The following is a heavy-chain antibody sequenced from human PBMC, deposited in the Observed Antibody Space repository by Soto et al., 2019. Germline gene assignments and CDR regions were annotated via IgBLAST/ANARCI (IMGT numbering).Heavy chain of an antibody. Sequence: QLQLQESGPGLVKPSETLSLTCTVSGGSISSSSYYWGWIRQPPGKGLEWIGSIYYSGGTYYNPSLKRRVTIAVDTSKNQFSLKLSSVTAADTAVYYCARPWNYYGSGSSWFDPWGQGTLVTVSS. D-gene: IGHD3-10*01. CDR2: IYYSGGT. CDR3: ARPWNYYGSGSSWFDP. CDR1: GGSISSSSYY. V-gene: IGHV4-39*01. J-gene: IGHJ5*02.